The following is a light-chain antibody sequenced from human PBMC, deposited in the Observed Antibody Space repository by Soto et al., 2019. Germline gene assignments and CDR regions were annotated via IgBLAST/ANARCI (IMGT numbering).Light chain of an antibody. V-gene: IGKV3-15*01. CDR2: GAS. CDR1: QSVSSN. J-gene: IGKJ2*01. Sequence: EIVMTQSPATLSVSPGERATLSCRASQSVSSNLAWYQQKPGQAPRLLIYGASTRATGIPARFSGSGSGTEFSLTISSLQSEDFAVYYCQHFNNWPPRYTFGQGTNLEIK. CDR3: QHFNNWPPRYT.